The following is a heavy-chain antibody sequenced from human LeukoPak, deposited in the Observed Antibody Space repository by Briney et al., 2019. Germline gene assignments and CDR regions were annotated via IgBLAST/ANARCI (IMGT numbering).Heavy chain of an antibody. V-gene: IGHV4-34*01. J-gene: IGHJ6*03. CDR3: ARVLSSGWLYYYYYYMDV. Sequence: SETLSLTCAVYGGSFSGYYWSWIRQPPGKGLEWVGSIYYSGSTYYNPSLKSRVTISVDTSKNQFSLKLSSVTAADTAVYYCARVLSSGWLYYYYYYMDVWGKGTTVTVSS. CDR1: GGSFSGYY. CDR2: IYYSGST. D-gene: IGHD6-19*01.